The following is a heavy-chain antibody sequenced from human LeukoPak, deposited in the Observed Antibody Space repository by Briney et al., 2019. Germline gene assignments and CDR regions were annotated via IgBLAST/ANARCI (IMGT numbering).Heavy chain of an antibody. J-gene: IGHJ6*03. CDR2: IIPIFGTA. CDR1: GGTFSSYA. V-gene: IGHV1-69*05. D-gene: IGHD3-3*01. CDR3: ATSDFWSGYYTSGFSDYYYYMDV. Sequence: APVKVSCKASGGTFSSYAISWVRQAPGQGLEWMGRIIPIFGTANYAQKFQGRVTITTDESTSTAYMELSSLRSEDTAVYYCATSDFWSGYYTSGFSDYYYYMDVWGKGTTVTVSS.